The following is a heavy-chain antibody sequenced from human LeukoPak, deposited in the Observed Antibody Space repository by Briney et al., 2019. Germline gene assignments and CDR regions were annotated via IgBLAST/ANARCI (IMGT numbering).Heavy chain of an antibody. CDR1: GFTFSSYS. Sequence: GGSLRLSCAASGFTFSSYSMNWVRQGPGKVLEWVSYISSSIGTIYYADSVKGRFTISRDNAKNSLYLQMNSLRAEDTAVYYCARDRLGSSGWYSLYYYYGMDVWGQGTTVTVSS. CDR3: ARDRLGSSGWYSLYYYYGMDV. D-gene: IGHD6-19*01. V-gene: IGHV3-48*01. J-gene: IGHJ6*02. CDR2: ISSSIGTI.